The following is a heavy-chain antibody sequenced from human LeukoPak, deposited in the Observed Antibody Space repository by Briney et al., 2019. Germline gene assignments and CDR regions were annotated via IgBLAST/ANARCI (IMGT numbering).Heavy chain of an antibody. CDR3: AKEGYSSGWQRRNPYFDY. J-gene: IGHJ4*02. CDR2: FDPEDGET. Sequence: ASVKVSCKVSGYTLTELSMHWVRQAPGKGLEWMGGFDPEDGETIYAQKFQGRVTMTEDTSTDTAYKELSSLRSEDTAVYYCAKEGYSSGWQRRNPYFDYWGQGTLVTVSS. CDR1: GYTLTELS. V-gene: IGHV1-24*01. D-gene: IGHD6-19*01.